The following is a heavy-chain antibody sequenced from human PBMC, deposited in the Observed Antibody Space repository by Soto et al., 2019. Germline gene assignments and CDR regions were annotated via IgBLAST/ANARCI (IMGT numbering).Heavy chain of an antibody. V-gene: IGHV3-33*01. CDR1: GFTITYYG. D-gene: IGHD5-18*01. Sequence: QVQLAESGGGVVQPGGSLRLSCAASGFTITYYGMHWVRQAPGKGLEWVAALSSDGISEYYADSVKGRFSVSRDNIKNSMFLQISSLKGEDTAVYFCARNFAPQGQYNFDYWGQGTLVTVSS. CDR2: LSSDGISE. J-gene: IGHJ4*02. CDR3: ARNFAPQGQYNFDY.